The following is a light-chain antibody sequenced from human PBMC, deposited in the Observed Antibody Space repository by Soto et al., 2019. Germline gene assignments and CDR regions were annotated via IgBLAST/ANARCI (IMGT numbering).Light chain of an antibody. CDR3: QQYNSYSLLT. CDR1: QSISSW. Sequence: DIQMTQSPSTLSASVGDRVTITCRASQSISSWLAWYRKKPGKAPKLLIYDASSLESGVPSRFSGSGSGTEFTLTISSLQPDDFATYYCQQYNSYSLLTFGGGTKVEIK. CDR2: DAS. J-gene: IGKJ4*01. V-gene: IGKV1-5*01.